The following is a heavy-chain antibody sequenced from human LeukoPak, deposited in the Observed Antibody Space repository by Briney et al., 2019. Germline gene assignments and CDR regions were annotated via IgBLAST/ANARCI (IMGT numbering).Heavy chain of an antibody. CDR3: ARVNRDDAFDI. D-gene: IGHD3-16*02. J-gene: IGHJ3*02. Sequence: PGRSLRLSCAASGFTFSSYGMHWVRQAPGKGLEWVAVIWYDGRNKFYADSLKGRFTISRDNSKNTLYLQMNSLRAEDTAVYYCARVNRDDAFDIWGQGTLVTVSS. V-gene: IGHV3-33*01. CDR1: GFTFSSYG. CDR2: IWYDGRNK.